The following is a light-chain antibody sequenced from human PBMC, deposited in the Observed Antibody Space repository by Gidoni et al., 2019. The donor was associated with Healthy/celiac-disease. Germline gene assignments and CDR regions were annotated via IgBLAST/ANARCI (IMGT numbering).Light chain of an antibody. CDR1: QSISSY. V-gene: IGKV1-39*01. CDR2: AAS. Sequence: DIQMTQSPSSLSASVGDRVTITSRACQSISSYLNCYQQKPGKAPKLLIYAASSLQSGVPSRLSGSGSGTDFTLTISSLQPEDFATYYCQQSYSTPRTCGHGTKVDIK. CDR3: QQSYSTPRT. J-gene: IGKJ3*01.